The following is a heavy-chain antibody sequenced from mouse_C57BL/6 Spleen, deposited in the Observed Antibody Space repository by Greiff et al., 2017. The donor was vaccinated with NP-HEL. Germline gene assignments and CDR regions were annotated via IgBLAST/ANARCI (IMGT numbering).Heavy chain of an antibody. CDR3: ARHEDDDSSYNYAMDY. CDR1: GYTFTEYS. Sequence: VQLQQSGAELVKPGASVKLSCKASGYTFTEYSIHWVKQRSGQGLEWIGWFYPGSGSIKYNEKFKDKATLTADKSSSTVYMELSSLTSEDSAVYFCARHEDDDSSYNYAMDYWGQGTSVTVSS. CDR2: FYPGSGSI. D-gene: IGHD1-1*01. V-gene: IGHV1-62-2*01. J-gene: IGHJ4*01.